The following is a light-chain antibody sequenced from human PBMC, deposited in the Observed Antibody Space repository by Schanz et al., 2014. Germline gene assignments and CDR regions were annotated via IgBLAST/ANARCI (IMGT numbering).Light chain of an antibody. CDR3: QQSYSTPSIT. V-gene: IGKV1-39*01. CDR2: AAS. Sequence: DIQMTQSPSSLSAYVGDRVTITCRASQSISNYLNWYQQKPGKAPKLLIYAASSLQSGVPSRFSGSGSGTDFTLTISSLQPEDFATYYCQQSYSTPSITFGQGTQLEIK. CDR1: QSISNY. J-gene: IGKJ5*01.